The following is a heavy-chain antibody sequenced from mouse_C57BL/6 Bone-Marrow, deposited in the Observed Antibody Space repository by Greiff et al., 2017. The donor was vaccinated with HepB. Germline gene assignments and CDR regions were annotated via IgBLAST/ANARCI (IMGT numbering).Heavy chain of an antibody. Sequence: QVQLQQPGAELVMPGASVKLSCKASGYIFTSYWMHWVKQRPGQGLEWIGEIDPSDSYTNYNQKFKGKSTLTVDKSSSTAYMQLSSLTSEDSAVYYCARQDGSPLYAMDYWGQGTSVTVSS. J-gene: IGHJ4*01. CDR1: GYIFTSYW. D-gene: IGHD1-1*01. V-gene: IGHV1-69*01. CDR2: IDPSDSYT. CDR3: ARQDGSPLYAMDY.